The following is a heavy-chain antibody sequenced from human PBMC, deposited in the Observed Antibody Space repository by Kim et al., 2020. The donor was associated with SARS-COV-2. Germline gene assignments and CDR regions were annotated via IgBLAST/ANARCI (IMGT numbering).Heavy chain of an antibody. CDR2: IIPIFGTA. CDR3: ASPVHHRFDYYYGMDV. Sequence: SVKVSCKASGGTFSSYAISWVRQAPGQGLEWMGGIIPIFGTANYAQKFQGRVTITADESTSTAYMELSSLRSEDTAVYYCASPVHHRFDYYYGMDVWGQGTTVTVSS. V-gene: IGHV1-69*13. CDR1: GGTFSSYA. J-gene: IGHJ6*02. D-gene: IGHD3-10*01.